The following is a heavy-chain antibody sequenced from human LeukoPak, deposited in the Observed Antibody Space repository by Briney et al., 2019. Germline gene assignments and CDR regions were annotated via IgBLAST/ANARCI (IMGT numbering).Heavy chain of an antibody. CDR2: IRSKAYGGTT. J-gene: IGHJ4*02. Sequence: GGSLRLSCTASGFTFGDYAMSRVRQAPGKGLEWVGFIRSKAYGGTTEYAASVKGRFTISRDDSKSTAYLQMNSLKTEDTAVYYCTREYDFWSGYFSDFDYWGQGTLVTVSS. V-gene: IGHV3-49*04. CDR3: TREYDFWSGYFSDFDY. D-gene: IGHD3-3*01. CDR1: GFTFGDYA.